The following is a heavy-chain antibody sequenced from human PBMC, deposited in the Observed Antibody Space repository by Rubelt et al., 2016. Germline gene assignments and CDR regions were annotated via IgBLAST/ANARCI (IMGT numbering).Heavy chain of an antibody. CDR1: RYSFTSYW. CDR2: IDPSDSYT. Sequence: SGAEVKKPGESLRISCKGSRYSFTSYWISWVRQMPGKGLEWMGRIDPSDSYTNYSPSFQGHVTISADKSISTAYLQWSSLKASDTAMYYCARHPYREGIFGVVTYNWFDPWGQGTLVTVSS. CDR3: ARHPYREGIFGVVTYNWFDP. V-gene: IGHV5-10-1*03. J-gene: IGHJ5*02. D-gene: IGHD3-3*01.